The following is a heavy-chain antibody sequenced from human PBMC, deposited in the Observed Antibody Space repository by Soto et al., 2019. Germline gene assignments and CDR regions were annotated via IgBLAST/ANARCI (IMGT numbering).Heavy chain of an antibody. V-gene: IGHV4-30-4*02. D-gene: IGHD2-21*02. CDR2: IYYSGKT. Sequence: PSEALSLTCTVTGDSFSRGNYCWIWIPQAPGTDLIGIGNIYYSGKTNYPPSLKTRVTISVDTSKNQFSLKMNSVTAADTAVYYCARDRWGYCGVDCYPLDVWGQGTTVT. CDR1: GDSFSRGNYC. J-gene: IGHJ6*02. CDR3: ARDRWGYCGVDCYPLDV.